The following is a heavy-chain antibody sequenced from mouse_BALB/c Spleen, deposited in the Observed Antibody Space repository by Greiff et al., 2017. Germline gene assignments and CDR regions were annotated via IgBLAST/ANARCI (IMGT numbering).Heavy chain of an antibody. V-gene: IGHV1-87*01. J-gene: IGHJ2*01. Sequence: VQVVESGAELARPGASVTLSCTASGYTFTSYWMQWVKQRPGQGLEWIGAIYPGDGDTRYTQKFNGKATLTAAKSSSTAYMQLRSLASEDSAVYDCARSELGLDYWGQGTTLTVSS. D-gene: IGHD4-1*01. CDR1: GYTFTSYW. CDR2: IYPGDGDT. CDR3: ARSELGLDY.